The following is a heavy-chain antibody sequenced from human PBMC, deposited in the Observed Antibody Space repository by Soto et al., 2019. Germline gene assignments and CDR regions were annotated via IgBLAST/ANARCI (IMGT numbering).Heavy chain of an antibody. CDR3: AREEYYYGSGALFDY. Sequence: QVQLVQSGAEVKKPGSSVKVSCKASGGTFSSYTISWVRQAPGQGLEWMGRIIPILGIANYAQKFQGRVTITADKSTSTPYMELSSLRSEDTAVYYCAREEYYYGSGALFDYWGQGTLVTVSS. J-gene: IGHJ4*02. CDR2: IIPILGIA. CDR1: GGTFSSYT. D-gene: IGHD3-10*01. V-gene: IGHV1-69*08.